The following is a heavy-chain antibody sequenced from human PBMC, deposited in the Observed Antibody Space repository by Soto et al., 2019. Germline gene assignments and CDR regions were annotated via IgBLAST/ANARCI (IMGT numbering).Heavy chain of an antibody. J-gene: IGHJ4*02. CDR1: GFFFSSYA. Sequence: EAQLLESGGGLVQPGGSLRLSCAASGFFFSSYAMSWVRQAPGKGLEWVSGIGGSGGYKSYADSVKGRFTISRDNSKNTLYLQMESLGAEDTAVYYCAKDAAMVSSTFNYFDYWGQGTLVAVSS. V-gene: IGHV3-23*01. CDR3: AKDAAMVSSTFNYFDY. CDR2: IGGSGGYK. D-gene: IGHD6-13*01.